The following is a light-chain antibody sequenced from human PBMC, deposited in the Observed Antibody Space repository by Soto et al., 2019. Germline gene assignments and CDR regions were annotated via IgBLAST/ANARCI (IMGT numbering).Light chain of an antibody. CDR1: QSVSSSY. J-gene: IGKJ4*01. CDR2: GAS. V-gene: IGKV3-20*01. Sequence: ELVLTQSPGTLSLSPGERATLSCRASQSVSSSYLAWYQQKPGQAPRLLSYGASSRATGIPDRFSGSGCGTDFTLTISRLEPEDFAVYYCQQYGSSPPALTFGGGTKVEIK. CDR3: QQYGSSPPALT.